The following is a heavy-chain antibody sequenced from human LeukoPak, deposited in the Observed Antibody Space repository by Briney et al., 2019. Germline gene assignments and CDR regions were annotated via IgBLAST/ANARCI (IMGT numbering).Heavy chain of an antibody. CDR3: ARRDGYCSSTSCYMSSESFDY. CDR2: IIPIFGTA. D-gene: IGHD2-2*02. Sequence: SVKVSCKASGGTFSSYAISWVRQAPGHGLEWMGRIIPIFGTANYAQKFQGRVTITTDESTSTAYMELSSLRSEDTAVYYCARRDGYCSSTSCYMSSESFDYWGQGTLVTVSS. V-gene: IGHV1-69*05. J-gene: IGHJ4*02. CDR1: GGTFSSYA.